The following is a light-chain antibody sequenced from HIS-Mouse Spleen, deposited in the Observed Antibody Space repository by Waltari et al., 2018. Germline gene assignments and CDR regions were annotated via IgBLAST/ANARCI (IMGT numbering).Light chain of an antibody. CDR1: SRDVGGYNY. CDR3: SSYTSSSFNVV. CDR2: DVS. V-gene: IGLV2-14*03. J-gene: IGLJ2*01. Sequence: QSALTQPASVSGSPGQSITISCTGTSRDVGGYNYVSWYQQHPRKAPKPMIYDVSNRASGVSNRFAGSKSGNTAFPTSSGLQAEDEADYYCSSYTSSSFNVVFGGGTKLTVL.